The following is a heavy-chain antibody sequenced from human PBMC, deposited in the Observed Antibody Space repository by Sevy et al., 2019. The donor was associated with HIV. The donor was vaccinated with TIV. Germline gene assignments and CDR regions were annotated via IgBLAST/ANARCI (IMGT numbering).Heavy chain of an antibody. CDR1: GFTFSSYS. CDR3: AREHGQLNADDAFDI. D-gene: IGHD1-1*01. Sequence: GGSLRLSCAASGFTFSSYSMNWVRQAPGRGLEWISYISSSSSAIYYADSVKGRFTISRDNAKNSLYLQMNSLRDEDTAVDYCAREHGQLNADDAFDIWGQGTMVTVSS. J-gene: IGHJ3*02. CDR2: ISSSSSAI. V-gene: IGHV3-48*02.